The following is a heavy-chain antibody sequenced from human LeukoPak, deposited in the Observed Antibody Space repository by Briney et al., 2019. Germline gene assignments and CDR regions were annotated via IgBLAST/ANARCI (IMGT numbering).Heavy chain of an antibody. CDR1: GFTFSSYA. D-gene: IGHD6-19*01. CDR2: ISGSGGST. V-gene: IGHV3-23*01. Sequence: GGSLRLSCAASGFTFSSYAMSWVRQAPGKGLEWVSAISGSGGSTYYAASVKGRFTISRDNSKNTLYLQMNSLRAEDTAVYYCAKERESSGWYEGGFDYWGQGTLVTVSS. CDR3: AKERESSGWYEGGFDY. J-gene: IGHJ4*02.